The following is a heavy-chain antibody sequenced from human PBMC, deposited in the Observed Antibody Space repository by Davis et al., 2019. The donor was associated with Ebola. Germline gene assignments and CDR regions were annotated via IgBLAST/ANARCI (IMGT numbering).Heavy chain of an antibody. D-gene: IGHD3-9*01. V-gene: IGHV4-39*01. CDR3: ARQGSRILTGYYSSWFDP. CDR1: GGSISSSSYY. Sequence: MPSETLSLTCTVSGGSISSSSYYWGWIRQPPGKGLEWIGSIYYSGSTYYNPSLKRRVTISVDTSKNQFSLKLSSVTAADTAVYYCARQGSRILTGYYSSWFDPWGQGTLVTVSS. J-gene: IGHJ5*02. CDR2: IYYSGST.